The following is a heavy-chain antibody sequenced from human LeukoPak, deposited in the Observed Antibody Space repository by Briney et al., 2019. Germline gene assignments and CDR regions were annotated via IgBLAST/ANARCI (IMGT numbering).Heavy chain of an antibody. CDR1: GYTFTSYY. CDR2: INPSGGGT. J-gene: IGHJ4*02. V-gene: IGHV1-46*03. D-gene: IGHD6-19*01. CDR3: AREDSGWQTDY. Sequence: GASVNVSCKASGYTFTSYYMHWVRQAPGQGLEWMGIINPSGGGTSYAQKFQGRVTMTRDTSTSTVYMELSSLRSEDTAVYYCAREDSGWQTDYWGQGTLVTVSS.